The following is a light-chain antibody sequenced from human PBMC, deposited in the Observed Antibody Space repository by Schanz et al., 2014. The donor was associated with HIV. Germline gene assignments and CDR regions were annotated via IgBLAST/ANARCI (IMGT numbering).Light chain of an antibody. CDR2: GNS. CDR3: LSYDRSLSGPYV. J-gene: IGLJ1*01. V-gene: IGLV1-40*01. CDR1: SSNIGAGHD. Sequence: QSVLTQPASASGTPGQRVTISCTGSSSNIGAGHDVHWYQQLPGTAPKLLIYGNSNRPSGVPDRFSGSKSGTSASLAISGLQSEDEADYYCLSYDRSLSGPYVFGTGTKVTVL.